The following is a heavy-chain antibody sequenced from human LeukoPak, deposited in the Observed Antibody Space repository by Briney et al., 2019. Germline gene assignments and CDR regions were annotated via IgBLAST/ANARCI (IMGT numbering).Heavy chain of an antibody. CDR2: IKSKTDGGTT. CDR3: TTTKVRESLNYYYYYGMDV. CDR1: GFTFSNAW. V-gene: IGHV3-15*01. D-gene: IGHD3-10*01. J-gene: IGHJ6*04. Sequence: GGSLRLSCAASGFTFSNAWMSWVRQAPGKGLEWVGRIKSKTDGGTTDYAAPVKGRFTISRDDSKNTLYLQMNSLKTEDTAVYYCTTTKVRESLNYYYYYGMDVWGKGTTVTVSS.